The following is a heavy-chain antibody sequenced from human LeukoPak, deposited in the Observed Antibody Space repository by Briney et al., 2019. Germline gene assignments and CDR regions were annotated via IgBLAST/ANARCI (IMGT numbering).Heavy chain of an antibody. Sequence: PETLSLTCAVYGGSFSGYYWSWIRQPPGKGLEGLGEIKHRGNTNYNRSLKGRVTISVDTSKNQFSLKLSSVPAADTAVYYCARRRDGYNEDFFDYWGQGTLVTVSS. CDR1: GGSFSGYY. D-gene: IGHD5-24*01. V-gene: IGHV4-34*01. CDR3: ARRRDGYNEDFFDY. J-gene: IGHJ4*02. CDR2: IKHRGNT.